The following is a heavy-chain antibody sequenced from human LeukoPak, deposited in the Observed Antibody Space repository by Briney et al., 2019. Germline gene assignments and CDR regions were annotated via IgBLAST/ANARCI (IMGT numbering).Heavy chain of an antibody. J-gene: IGHJ4*02. Sequence: GGSLRLSCAASGFAFSSYAMSWVRQAPGKGLEWVSSISESGGSTFYADSVRGRFTLSRDNSKNTLFLQMNSLRAEDTAVYYCAKLRGGFWGQGTLVTVSS. V-gene: IGHV3-23*01. D-gene: IGHD5-12*01. CDR1: GFAFSSYA. CDR2: ISESGGST. CDR3: AKLRGGF.